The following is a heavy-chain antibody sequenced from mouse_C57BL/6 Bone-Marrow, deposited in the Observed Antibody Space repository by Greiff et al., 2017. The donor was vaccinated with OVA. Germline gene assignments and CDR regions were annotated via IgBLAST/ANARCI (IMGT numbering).Heavy chain of an antibody. CDR2: ITHSGET. J-gene: IGHJ4*01. CDR1: GFPITSGYY. V-gene: IGHV12-3*01. Sequence: VQLQQSGPGLVKPSQSLFLTCSITGFPITSGYYWIWIRQSPGKPLEWMGYITHSGETFYNPSLQSPISITRETSKNQFFLQLNSVTTEDTAMYYCAGAITYYAMDYWGQGTSVTVSS. CDR3: AGAITYYAMDY.